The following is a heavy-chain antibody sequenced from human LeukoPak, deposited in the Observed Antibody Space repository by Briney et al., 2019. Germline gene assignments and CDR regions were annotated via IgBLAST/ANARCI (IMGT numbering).Heavy chain of an antibody. J-gene: IGHJ4*02. CDR2: IYYSGST. D-gene: IGHD6-13*01. Sequence: SETLSLTCTVSGGSINSSSYYWGWIRQPPGKGLEWIGSIYYSGSTYYNPSLKSRVTISVDTSKNQFSLKLSSVTAADTAVYYCARHVSSSWPFDYWGQGTLVTVSS. V-gene: IGHV4-39*01. CDR1: GGSINSSSYY. CDR3: ARHVSSSWPFDY.